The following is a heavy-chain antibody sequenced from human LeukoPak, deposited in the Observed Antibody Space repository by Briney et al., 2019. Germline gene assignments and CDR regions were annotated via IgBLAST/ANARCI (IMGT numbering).Heavy chain of an antibody. D-gene: IGHD5-12*01. CDR2: INHSGST. CDR1: GGSFSGYY. J-gene: IGHJ5*02. V-gene: IGHV4-34*01. Sequence: PSETLSLTCAVYGGSFSGYYWSWIRQPPGKGLEWIGEINHSGSTNYNPSLKSRVTISVDTSKNQFSLKLSSVTAADTAVYYCAREAWIRWFDPRGQGTLVTVSS. CDR3: AREAWIRWFDP.